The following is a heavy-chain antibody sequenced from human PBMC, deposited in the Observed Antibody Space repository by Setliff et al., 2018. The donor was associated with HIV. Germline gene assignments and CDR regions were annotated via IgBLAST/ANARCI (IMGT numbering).Heavy chain of an antibody. CDR1: RFDFNSYW. CDR2: IGQDGSEK. Sequence: LSLSCAASRFDFNSYWMCWVRQAPGKGLEWVANIGQDGSEKNYVDSVKGRFTISRDNAKNSMDLQMNSLRAEDTAIYYCARKLRPGHGVDVWGQGTTVTVSS. V-gene: IGHV3-7*01. D-gene: IGHD3-10*01. J-gene: IGHJ6*02. CDR3: ARKLRPGHGVDV.